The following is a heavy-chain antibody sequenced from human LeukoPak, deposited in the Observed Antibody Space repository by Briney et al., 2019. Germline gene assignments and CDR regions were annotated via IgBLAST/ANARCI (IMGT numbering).Heavy chain of an antibody. V-gene: IGHV4-39*01. J-gene: IGHJ4*02. D-gene: IGHD5-24*01. CDR1: GDSISSSSYY. CDR2: IYYDGTT. CDR3: ARTETPTIFFDS. Sequence: SETLSLTCSVSGDSISSSSYYWGWIRQPPGKGLEWIGSIYYDGTTYYNPSLKSRVTISVDTSKNQFSLRLSSVTAADTAIYCCARTETPTIFFDSWGQGTLVTVSS.